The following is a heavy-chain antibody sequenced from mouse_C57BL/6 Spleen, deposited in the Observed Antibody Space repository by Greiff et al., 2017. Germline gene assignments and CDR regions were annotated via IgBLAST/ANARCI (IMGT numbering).Heavy chain of an antibody. Sequence: DVKLVESGGGLVQPGGSMKLSCAASGFTFSDSWMDWVRQSPEQGLEWVAEIRNKANNHATYYAESVKGRFTISRDDSKSSVYLQMNSLRAEDTGIYYCTRRGSSYDYTFAYWGQGTLVTVSA. V-gene: IGHV6-6*01. CDR2: IRNKANNHAT. CDR1: GFTFSDSW. CDR3: TRRGSSYDYTFAY. J-gene: IGHJ3*01. D-gene: IGHD1-1*01.